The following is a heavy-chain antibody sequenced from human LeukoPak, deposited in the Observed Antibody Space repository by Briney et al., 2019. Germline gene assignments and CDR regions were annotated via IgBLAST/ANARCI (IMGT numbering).Heavy chain of an antibody. CDR2: IYTSGST. V-gene: IGHV4-4*07. Sequence: SETLSLTCAVYGGSISSYYWSWIRQPAGKGLEWIGRIYTSGSTNYNPSLKSRVTMSVDTSKNQFSLKLSSVTAADTAVYYCARDRVSSWYLGFDYWGQGTLVTVSS. CDR1: GGSISSYY. D-gene: IGHD6-13*01. J-gene: IGHJ4*02. CDR3: ARDRVSSWYLGFDY.